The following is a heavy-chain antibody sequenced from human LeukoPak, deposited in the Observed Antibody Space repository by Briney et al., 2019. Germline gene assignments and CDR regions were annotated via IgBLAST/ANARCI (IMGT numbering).Heavy chain of an antibody. Sequence: PGGSLRLSCAASGFTFSSYAMHWVRQAPGKGLEWVAVISYDGSNKYYADSVKGRFTFSRDNSKNTLYLQTNSLRAEDTAVYYCARDSAYSSGWPPGWFDPWGQGTLVTVSS. J-gene: IGHJ5*02. CDR2: ISYDGSNK. CDR3: ARDSAYSSGWPPGWFDP. CDR1: GFTFSSYA. V-gene: IGHV3-30-3*01. D-gene: IGHD6-19*01.